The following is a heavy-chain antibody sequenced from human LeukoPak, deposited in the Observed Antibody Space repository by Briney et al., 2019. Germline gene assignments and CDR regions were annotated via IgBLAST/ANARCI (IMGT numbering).Heavy chain of an antibody. D-gene: IGHD3-22*01. V-gene: IGHV3-53*01. CDR3: ARGLCRSGYPYYFDY. CDR2: IYSGGST. CDR1: GFTVSSND. J-gene: IGHJ4*02. Sequence: GGSLRLSCAASGFTVSSNDMSWVRQAPGKGLEWVSVIYSGGSTYYADSVKGRFTISRDNSKNTLHLQMNSLRAEDTAVYYCARGLCRSGYPYYFDYWGQGTLVTVSS.